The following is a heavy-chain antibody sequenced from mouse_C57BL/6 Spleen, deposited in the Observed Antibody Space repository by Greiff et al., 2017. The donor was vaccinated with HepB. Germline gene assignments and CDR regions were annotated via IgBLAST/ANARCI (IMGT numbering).Heavy chain of an antibody. CDR1: GYTFTDYY. Sequence: QVQLQQSGAELVRPGASVKLSCKASGYTFTDYYINWVKQRPGQGLEWIARIYPGSGNTYYNEKFKGKATLTAEKSSSTAYMQLSSLTSEDSAVYFCASGAYYSNYVYFDYWGQGTTLTVSS. CDR2: IYPGSGNT. V-gene: IGHV1-76*01. CDR3: ASGAYYSNYVYFDY. D-gene: IGHD2-5*01. J-gene: IGHJ2*01.